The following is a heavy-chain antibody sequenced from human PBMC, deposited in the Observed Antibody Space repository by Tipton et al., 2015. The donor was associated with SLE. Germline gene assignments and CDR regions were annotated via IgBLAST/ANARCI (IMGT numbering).Heavy chain of an antibody. D-gene: IGHD3-10*01. Sequence: QVQLVQSGAEVKKPGASVKVSCKASGYTLTDYYMNWVRQAPGQGLEWMGGILPGFGATDYAQKFQGRVTITADESTSTAYMELSSLRSEDTAVYYCARRRISGSYYFDNWGQGTLVTVSS. CDR2: ILPGFGAT. V-gene: IGHV1-69*01. CDR3: ARRRISGSYYFDN. CDR1: GYTLTDYY. J-gene: IGHJ4*02.